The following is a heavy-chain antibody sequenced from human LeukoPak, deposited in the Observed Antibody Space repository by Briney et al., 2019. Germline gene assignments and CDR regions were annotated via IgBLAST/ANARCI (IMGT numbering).Heavy chain of an antibody. CDR2: IKQDGSEK. CDR3: ARARSRSPHIVVVVAATHFDY. D-gene: IGHD2-15*01. V-gene: IGHV3-7*01. Sequence: GGSLRLSCAASGFTFSSYWMSWVRQAPGKGLEWVANIKQDGSEKYYVDSVKGRFTISRDNAKNSLYLQMNSLRAEDTAVYYCARARSRSPHIVVVVAATHFDYWGQGTLVTVSS. CDR1: GFTFSSYW. J-gene: IGHJ4*02.